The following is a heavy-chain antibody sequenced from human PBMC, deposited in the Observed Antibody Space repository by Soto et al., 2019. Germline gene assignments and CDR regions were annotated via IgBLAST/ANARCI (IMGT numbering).Heavy chain of an antibody. V-gene: IGHV1-69*01. D-gene: IGHD6-13*01. CDR2: IIPIFGTA. J-gene: IGHJ4*02. CDR1: GGTLSSYA. CDR3: AGERMGRRWYSRGAGFDY. Sequence: QVQLVQSGAEVKKPGSSVKVSCKASGGTLSSYAISWVRQAPGQGLEWMGGIIPIFGTANYAQKFQGRVTITADESTSTAYTEISSLRTEDTAVYYYAGERMGRRWYSRGAGFDYWGQRTLVTVCS.